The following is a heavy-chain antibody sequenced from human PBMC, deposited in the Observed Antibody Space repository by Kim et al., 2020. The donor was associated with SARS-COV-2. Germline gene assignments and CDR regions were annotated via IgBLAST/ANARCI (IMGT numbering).Heavy chain of an antibody. D-gene: IGHD5-18*01. V-gene: IGHV4-59*01. Sequence: NYNPSLKSRVTISVDTSKNQFSLKLSSVTAADTAVYYCARDKLWPDAFDIWGQGTMVTVSS. J-gene: IGHJ3*02. CDR3: ARDKLWPDAFDI.